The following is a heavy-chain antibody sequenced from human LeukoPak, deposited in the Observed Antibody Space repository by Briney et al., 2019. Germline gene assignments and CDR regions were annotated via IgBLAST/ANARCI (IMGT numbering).Heavy chain of an antibody. J-gene: IGHJ4*02. V-gene: IGHV3-66*04. Sequence: GGSLRLSCAVSGFAVSSNYMSWVRQAPGKGLEWVSVIYIDGSTYYVDSVKGRFTISRDNSKNTLYLQMNSLRAEDTAVYYCARRAGAYSHPYDYWGQGTLVTVSS. CDR3: ARRAGAYSHPYDY. CDR1: GFAVSSNY. D-gene: IGHD4/OR15-4a*01. CDR2: IYIDGST.